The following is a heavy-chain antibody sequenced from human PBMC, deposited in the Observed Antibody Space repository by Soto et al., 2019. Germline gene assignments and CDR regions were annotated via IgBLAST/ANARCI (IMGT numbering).Heavy chain of an antibody. Sequence: GGSLRLSCTASGFTFGDYAMSWVRQAPGKGLEWVGFIRSKAYGGTTEYAASVKGRFTISRDDSKSIAYLQMNSLKTEDTAVYYCTRDEAHYYDSSGYAFDIWGQWTMVTVSS. CDR1: GFTFGDYA. CDR3: TRDEAHYYDSSGYAFDI. CDR2: IRSKAYGGTT. V-gene: IGHV3-49*04. D-gene: IGHD3-22*01. J-gene: IGHJ3*02.